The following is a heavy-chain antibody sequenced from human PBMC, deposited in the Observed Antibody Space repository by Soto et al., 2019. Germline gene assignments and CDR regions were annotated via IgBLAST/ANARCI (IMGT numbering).Heavy chain of an antibody. D-gene: IGHD1-26*01. CDR1: GGSISSSNW. Sequence: SSETLSLTCAVSGGSISSSNWWSWVRQAPGKGLEWIGEIYHSGSTNYNPSLKSRVTISVDKSKNQFSLKLSSVTAADTAVYYCARVSGSYYYGMDVWGQGTTVT. CDR3: ARVSGSYYYGMDV. V-gene: IGHV4-4*02. J-gene: IGHJ6*02. CDR2: IYHSGST.